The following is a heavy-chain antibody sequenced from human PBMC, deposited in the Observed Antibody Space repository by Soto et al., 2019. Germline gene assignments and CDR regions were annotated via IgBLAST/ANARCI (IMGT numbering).Heavy chain of an antibody. J-gene: IGHJ6*02. D-gene: IGHD3-3*01. CDR3: AKVYDFWSGYWSVFDGMDV. Sequence: PSETLSLTCAVYGGSFSGYYWSWIRQPPGKGLEWIGEINHSGSTNYNPSLKSRVTISVDTSKNQFSLKLSSVTAADTAVYYCAKVYDFWSGYWSVFDGMDVWGQGTTVTVSS. V-gene: IGHV4-34*01. CDR2: INHSGST. CDR1: GGSFSGYY.